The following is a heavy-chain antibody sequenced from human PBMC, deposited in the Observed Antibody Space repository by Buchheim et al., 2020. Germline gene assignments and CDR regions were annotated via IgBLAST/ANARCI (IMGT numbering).Heavy chain of an antibody. CDR1: GFDFTNAW. V-gene: IGHV3-15*01. Sequence: EVQLVESGGGLVQPGGSLTLSCAASGFDFTNAWLGWVRQAPGQGLEWVGRIKKRTDGGTTDYAAPVKGRFIISRDDSENTLYLHMNSLKTEDTAVYYCVPGGHWFDPWGQGTL. CDR3: VPGGHWFDP. CDR2: IKKRTDGGTT. J-gene: IGHJ5*02.